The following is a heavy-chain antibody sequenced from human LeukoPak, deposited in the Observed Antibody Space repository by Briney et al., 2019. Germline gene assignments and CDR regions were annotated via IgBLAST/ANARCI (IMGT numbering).Heavy chain of an antibody. Sequence: GESLKISCKGSGYTFTSYWIGWVRQMPGQGLEWMGIIYPGDSDTGYSPSFQGQVTISADKSISTAYLQWSSLKASDTAMYYCARNPFPASYGDGDYWGQGTLVTVSS. CDR2: IYPGDSDT. D-gene: IGHD4-17*01. CDR3: ARNPFPASYGDGDY. CDR1: GYTFTSYW. J-gene: IGHJ4*02. V-gene: IGHV5-51*01.